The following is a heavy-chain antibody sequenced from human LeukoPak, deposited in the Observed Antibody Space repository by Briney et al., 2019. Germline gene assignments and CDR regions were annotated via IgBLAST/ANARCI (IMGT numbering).Heavy chain of an antibody. Sequence: PGGSLRLSCAASGFTFSSYSMNWVRQAPGKGLEWVSSISSSSSYIYYADSVKGRFTISRDNAKNSLYLQMNSLRAEDTAMYYCASHKEYDFWSGHTPNYYMDVWGKGTTVTVSS. CDR2: ISSSSSYI. J-gene: IGHJ6*03. CDR3: ASHKEYDFWSGHTPNYYMDV. D-gene: IGHD3-3*01. V-gene: IGHV3-21*01. CDR1: GFTFSSYS.